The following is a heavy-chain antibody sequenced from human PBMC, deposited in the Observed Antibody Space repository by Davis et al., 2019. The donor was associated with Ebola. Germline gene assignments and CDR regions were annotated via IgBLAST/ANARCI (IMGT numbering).Heavy chain of an antibody. V-gene: IGHV1-18*01. D-gene: IGHD2-21*01. CDR3: ARDGYCGGDCTASPHYYYYYGMDV. CDR1: GYTFTSYG. J-gene: IGHJ6*02. Sequence: AASVKVSCKASGYTFTSYGISWVRQAPGQGLEWMGWISAYNGNTNYAQKLQGRVTMTTDSSTSTAYMELRSLRSDDTAVYYCARDGYCGGDCTASPHYYYYYGMDVWGQGTTVTVSS. CDR2: ISAYNGNT.